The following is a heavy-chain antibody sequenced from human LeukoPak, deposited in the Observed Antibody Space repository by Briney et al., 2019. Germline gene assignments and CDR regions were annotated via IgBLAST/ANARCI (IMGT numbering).Heavy chain of an antibody. CDR3: ATCFGVTMIKNWFDP. Sequence: ASVNVSCKVSGYTLTELSMHWVRQAPGKGLEWMGGFDPEDGETIYAQKFQGRVTMTEDTSTDTAYMELSSLRPEDTAVYYCATCFGVTMIKNWFDPWGQGTLVTVSS. V-gene: IGHV1-24*01. J-gene: IGHJ5*02. D-gene: IGHD3-22*01. CDR2: FDPEDGET. CDR1: GYTLTELS.